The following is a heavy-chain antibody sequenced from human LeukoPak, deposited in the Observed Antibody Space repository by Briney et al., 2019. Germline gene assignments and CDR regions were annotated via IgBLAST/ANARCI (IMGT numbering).Heavy chain of an antibody. CDR1: GGTFSSYA. Sequence: GSSVKVSCKASGGTFSSYAISWVRQAPGQGLEWMGGIIPILGTANYAQKFQGRVTITADESTSTAYMELSSLRSEDTAVYYCARGEAAEEKIYYYYYGMDVWGQGTTVTVSS. CDR3: ARGEAAEEKIYYYYYGMDV. CDR2: IIPILGTA. J-gene: IGHJ6*02. D-gene: IGHD6-13*01. V-gene: IGHV1-69*01.